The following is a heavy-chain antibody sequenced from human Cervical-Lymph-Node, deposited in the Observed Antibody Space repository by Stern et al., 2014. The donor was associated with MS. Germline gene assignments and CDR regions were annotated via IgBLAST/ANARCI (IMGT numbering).Heavy chain of an antibody. CDR2: IDWDDDK. D-gene: IGHD6-6*01. CDR1: GFSLTTSGMC. Sequence: QVTLRESGPALVKPTQTLTLTCTFSGFSLTTSGMCVSWIRQPPGKALELLSFIDWDDDKSYNTSLKTRLTISKDTSKNQVVLTMTNMDPVDTATYYCARFYSSSSFADAFDIWGQGTMVTVSS. V-gene: IGHV2-70*01. CDR3: ARFYSSSSFADAFDI. J-gene: IGHJ3*02.